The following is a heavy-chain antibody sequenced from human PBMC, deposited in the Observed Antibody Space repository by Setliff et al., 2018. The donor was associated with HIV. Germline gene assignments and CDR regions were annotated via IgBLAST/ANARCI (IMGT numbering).Heavy chain of an antibody. CDR3: ARARGPPLPVLDF. J-gene: IGHJ4*02. V-gene: IGHV4-39*07. D-gene: IGHD3-10*01. Sequence: PSETLSLTCTVSGGSISSSSYYWGWIRQPPGKGLEWIGSSYYSGSTDHNPSLKRRVSISLDTSKNQFSLRLNSATAADTAVYFCARARGPPLPVLDFWGQGTLVTVSS. CDR1: GGSISSSSYY. CDR2: SYYSGST.